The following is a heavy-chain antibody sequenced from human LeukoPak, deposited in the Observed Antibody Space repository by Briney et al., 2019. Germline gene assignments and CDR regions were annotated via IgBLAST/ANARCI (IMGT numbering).Heavy chain of an antibody. J-gene: IGHJ4*02. CDR3: ARAISGSYYY. D-gene: IGHD1-26*01. Sequence: GGSLRLSCAASGFTFSTYAVNWVRQAPGKGLEWVSTISGSGDSTYYADSVKGRFTISRDNSKNTLYLQMNSLRAEDTAIYYCARAISGSYYYWGQGTLVTVSS. CDR2: ISGSGDST. V-gene: IGHV3-23*01. CDR1: GFTFSTYA.